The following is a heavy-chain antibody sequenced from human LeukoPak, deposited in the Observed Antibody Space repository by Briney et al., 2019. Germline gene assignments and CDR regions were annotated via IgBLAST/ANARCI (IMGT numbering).Heavy chain of an antibody. CDR3: ARGYGDYWDGYYFDY. CDR1: GFTVSGNY. V-gene: IGHV3-66*01. D-gene: IGHD4-17*01. CDR2: TYSGGTT. J-gene: IGHJ4*02. Sequence: GGSLRLSCAASGFTVSGNYMGWVRQAPGKGLEWVAVTYSGGTTYYADCVKGRCIISRYNSKNTLYLQMNSLRAEDTALYYCARGYGDYWDGYYFDYWGQGTLVTVSS.